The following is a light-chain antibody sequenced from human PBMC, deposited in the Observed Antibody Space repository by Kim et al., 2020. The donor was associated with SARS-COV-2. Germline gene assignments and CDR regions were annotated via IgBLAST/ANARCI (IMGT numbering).Light chain of an antibody. CDR1: QTVANTC. V-gene: IGKV3-20*01. CDR3: QQYATAPFT. Sequence: PPGERATLSCWASQTVANTCLAWYQQKPDQAPRLLVYGVSTRATGIPDRFSGSGSGTDFTLTISRLEAEDSAVYYCQQYATAPFTFGPGTKVDIK. J-gene: IGKJ3*01. CDR2: GVS.